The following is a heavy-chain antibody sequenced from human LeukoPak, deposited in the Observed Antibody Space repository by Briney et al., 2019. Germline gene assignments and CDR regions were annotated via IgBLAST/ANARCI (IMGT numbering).Heavy chain of an antibody. V-gene: IGHV3-23*01. CDR1: GFPFSSYG. CDR3: AKGIGSIAARPSY. CDR2: ISGSGGST. D-gene: IGHD6-6*01. Sequence: GGSLRLSCAASGFPFSSYGMSWVRQAPGKGLEWVSAISGSGGSTYYADSVKGRFTISRDNSQNTLYLQMNSLRADDTAVYYCAKGIGSIAARPSYWGQGTLVTVSS. J-gene: IGHJ4*02.